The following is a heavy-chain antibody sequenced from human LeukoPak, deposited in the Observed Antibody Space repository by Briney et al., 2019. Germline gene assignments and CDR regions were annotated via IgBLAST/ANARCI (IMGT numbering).Heavy chain of an antibody. CDR2: ISAYNGNT. J-gene: IGHJ4*02. D-gene: IGHD2-2*01. CDR1: GYSFVGYG. V-gene: IGHV1-18*01. CDR3: ARVGAYCTSTSCLDY. Sequence: ASVKVSCKASGYSFVGYGISWVRQAPGQGLEWMGWISAYNGNTNYAQKLQGRVTMTTDTSTSTAYMELRSLTSDDTAVYYCARVGAYCTSTSCLDYWGQGTLVTVSS.